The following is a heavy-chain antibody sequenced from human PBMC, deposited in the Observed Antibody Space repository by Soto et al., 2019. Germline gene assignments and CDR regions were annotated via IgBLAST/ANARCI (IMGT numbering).Heavy chain of an antibody. J-gene: IGHJ3*02. CDR2: ISSSSSTI. CDR1: GFTFSSYS. CDR3: ARGSAYDILTGYWSDAFDI. D-gene: IGHD3-9*01. Sequence: ESGGGLVQPGGSLRLSCAASGFTFSSYSMNWVRQAPGKGLEWVSYISSSSSTIYYADSVKGRFTISRDNAKNSLYLQMNSLRAEDTAVYYCARGSAYDILTGYWSDAFDIWGQGTMVTVSS. V-gene: IGHV3-48*01.